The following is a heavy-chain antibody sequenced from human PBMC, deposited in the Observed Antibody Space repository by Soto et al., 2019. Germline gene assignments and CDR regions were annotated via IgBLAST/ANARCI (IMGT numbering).Heavy chain of an antibody. CDR2: IKSNSDGGTT. CDR3: TTDGAQVVLVSQ. Sequence: GGSLRLSCVASGFTFTNAWKSWVRQAPGKGLEWVGRIKSNSDGGTTDYAALVKGRFTISRDDSTNTLYLQMNSLRFEHTAVYYCTTDGAQVVLVSQWGHGTLVTVPS. CDR1: GFTFTNAW. D-gene: IGHD2-21*01. V-gene: IGHV3-15*01. J-gene: IGHJ4*01.